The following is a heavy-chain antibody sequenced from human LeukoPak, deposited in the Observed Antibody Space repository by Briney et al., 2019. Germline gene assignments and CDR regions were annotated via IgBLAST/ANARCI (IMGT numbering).Heavy chain of an antibody. CDR2: ISGSGGST. D-gene: IGHD2-2*01. J-gene: IGHJ4*02. CDR1: GFIFSSYA. V-gene: IGHV3-23*01. Sequence: GGSLRLSCAASGFIFSSYAMSWVGPAAGRGLAWVSAISGSGGSTYYADSVKGRFTISRDNSKNTLYLQMNSLRAEDRAVYYCATSNIVVVPAAIEDYWGQGTLVTVSS. CDR3: ATSNIVVVPAAIEDY.